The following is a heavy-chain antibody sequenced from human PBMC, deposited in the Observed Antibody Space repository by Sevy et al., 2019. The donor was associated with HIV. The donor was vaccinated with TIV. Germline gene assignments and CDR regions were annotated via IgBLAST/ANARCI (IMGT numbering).Heavy chain of an antibody. D-gene: IGHD3-3*01. Sequence: GGSLRLSCAASGFTFSSYYMSWVRQAPGKGLEWVSGISPTGGTTNYAESVKGRFIISRDNSKKTLFLQMNSLRAEDKALYYCATDLEQKMRQDYWGQGTQVTVSS. J-gene: IGHJ4*02. CDR3: ATDLEQKMRQDY. CDR1: GFTFSSYY. CDR2: ISPTGGTT. V-gene: IGHV3-23*01.